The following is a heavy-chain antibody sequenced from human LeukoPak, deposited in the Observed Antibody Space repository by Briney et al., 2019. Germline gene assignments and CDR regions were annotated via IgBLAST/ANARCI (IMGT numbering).Heavy chain of an antibody. Sequence: SETLSLTCTVSGGSIGSYYWSWIRQPPGKGLEWIGYIYYNGSTNYNPSLKSRVTISVDTSKNQFSLKLSSVTAADTAVYCCARLSFSDENYWGQGTLVTVSS. CDR3: ARLSFSDENY. V-gene: IGHV4-59*08. J-gene: IGHJ4*02. CDR1: GGSIGSYY. D-gene: IGHD2/OR15-2a*01. CDR2: IYYNGST.